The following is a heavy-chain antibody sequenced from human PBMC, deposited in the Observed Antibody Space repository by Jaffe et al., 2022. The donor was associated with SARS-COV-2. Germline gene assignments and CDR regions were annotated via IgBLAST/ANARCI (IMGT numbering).Heavy chain of an antibody. V-gene: IGHV2-26*01. Sequence: QVTLKESGPVLVKPTETLTLTCTVSGFSLSNARMGVSWIRQPPGKALEWLAHIFSNDEKSYSTSLKSRLTISKDTSKSQVVLTMTNMDPVDTATYYCARGLQTTRGVEMATIELDYWGQGTLVTVSS. CDR1: GFSLSNARMG. CDR3: ARGLQTTRGVEMATIELDY. CDR2: IFSNDEK. D-gene: IGHD2-21*01. J-gene: IGHJ4*02.